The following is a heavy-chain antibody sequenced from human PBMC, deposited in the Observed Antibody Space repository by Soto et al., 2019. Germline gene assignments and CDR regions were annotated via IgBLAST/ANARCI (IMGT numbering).Heavy chain of an antibody. CDR2: ISGSGGST. CDR3: ANKVTGLLYFDY. V-gene: IGHV3-23*01. J-gene: IGHJ4*02. Sequence: PGGSLRLSCAPSGFTFSSYAMSWVRQAPGKGLEWVSAISGSGGSTYYADSVKGRFTISRDNSKNTLYLQMNSLRAEDTAVYSLANKVTGLLYFDYWGQGTLVTVSS. CDR1: GFTFSSYA. D-gene: IGHD1-20*01.